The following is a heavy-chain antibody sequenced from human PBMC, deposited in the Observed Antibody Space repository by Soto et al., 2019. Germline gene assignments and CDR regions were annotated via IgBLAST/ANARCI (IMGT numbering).Heavy chain of an antibody. CDR1: GFTFSSYG. D-gene: IGHD1-26*01. V-gene: IGHV3-33*01. CDR3: ARVSEGASYSGGLDY. Sequence: QVQLVESGGGVVQPGRSLRLSCAASGFTFSSYGMHWVRQAPGKGLEWVAVIWYDGSNKYYADSVKGRFTISRDNSKNTLDLQMNSLRAEDTAVYYCARVSEGASYSGGLDYWGQGTLVTVSS. CDR2: IWYDGSNK. J-gene: IGHJ4*02.